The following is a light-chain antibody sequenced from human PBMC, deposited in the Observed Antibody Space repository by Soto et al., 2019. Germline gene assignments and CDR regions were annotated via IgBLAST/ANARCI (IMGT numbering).Light chain of an antibody. Sequence: ALTQPPSASGSPGQSVAISCTGTSSDVSGYNYVSWYQQHPGKAPKLMIYEVNKRPSGVPDRLSGSKSGNTASLTVSGLQAEDEADYYCSSYAGSSNVFGTGTKVTV. V-gene: IGLV2-8*01. J-gene: IGLJ1*01. CDR3: SSYAGSSNV. CDR2: EVN. CDR1: SSDVSGYNY.